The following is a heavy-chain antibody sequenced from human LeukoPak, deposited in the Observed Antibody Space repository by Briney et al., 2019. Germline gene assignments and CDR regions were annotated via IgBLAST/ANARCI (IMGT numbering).Heavy chain of an antibody. V-gene: IGHV4-34*01. CDR3: ARVGRYCSGGSCYSY. CDR1: GGSFSGYY. Sequence: SETLSLTCAVYGGSFSGYYWSWIRQPPGKGLEWIGEINHSGSTNYNPSLKSRVTISVDTSKNQFSLKLSSVTAADTAVYYCARVGRYCSGGSCYSYWGQGTLVTVSS. CDR2: INHSGST. D-gene: IGHD2-15*01. J-gene: IGHJ4*02.